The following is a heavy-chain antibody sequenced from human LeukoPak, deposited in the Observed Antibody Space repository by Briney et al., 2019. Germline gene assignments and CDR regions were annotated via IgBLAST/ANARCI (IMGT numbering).Heavy chain of an antibody. Sequence: GESLRISCKCSGFDFTAYGIAWVRQMPGKGLEWMGNIYPGGSNGRYSPSFQGQVTMSADKSITTVCLQWCSLKASDTAMYYCARHFHSAWFGFWGQGSLVTVSS. J-gene: IGHJ4*02. CDR3: ARHFHSAWFGF. D-gene: IGHD5-18*01. CDR2: IYPGGSNG. CDR1: GFDFTAYG. V-gene: IGHV5-51*01.